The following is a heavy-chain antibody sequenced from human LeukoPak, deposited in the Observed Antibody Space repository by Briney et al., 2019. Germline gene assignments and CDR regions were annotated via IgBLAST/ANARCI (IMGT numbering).Heavy chain of an antibody. CDR3: ARDRNHYYYYMDV. Sequence: PSETLSLTCAVYGGSFSGYYWSWIRQPPGKGLEWIGEINHSGSTNYNPSLKSRVTISVDTSKNQFSLKLSSVTAADTAVYYCARDRNHYYYYMDVWGKGTTVTVSS. V-gene: IGHV4-34*01. CDR1: GGSFSGYY. CDR2: INHSGST. J-gene: IGHJ6*03.